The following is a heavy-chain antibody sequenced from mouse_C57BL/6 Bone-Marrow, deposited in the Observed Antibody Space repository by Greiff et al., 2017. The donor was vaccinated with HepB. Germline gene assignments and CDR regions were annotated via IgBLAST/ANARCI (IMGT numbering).Heavy chain of an antibody. CDR3: ASWNWDEGFAY. Sequence: VQLKESGPVLVKPGASVKMSCKASGYTFTDYYMNWVKQSHGKSLEWIGVLNPYNGGTSYNQKFKGKATLTVDKSSSTAYMELNSLTSEASAVYYCASWNWDEGFAYWGQGTLVTVSA. J-gene: IGHJ3*01. V-gene: IGHV1-19*01. D-gene: IGHD4-1*01. CDR1: GYTFTDYY. CDR2: LNPYNGGT.